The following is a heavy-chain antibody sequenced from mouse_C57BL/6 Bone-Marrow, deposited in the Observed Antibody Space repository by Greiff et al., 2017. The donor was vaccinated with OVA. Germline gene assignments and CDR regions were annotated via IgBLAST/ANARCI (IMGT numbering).Heavy chain of an antibody. CDR1: GYTFPSYW. Sequence: VQLQQPGTELVKPGASVKLSCKASGYTFPSYWMHWVKQRPGQGLAWIGNINPSNGGTNYNEKFKSKATLTVDKSSSTAYMQLSSLTSEDSAVYYCARSPRQLRLHYAMDYWGQGTSVTVSS. CDR3: ARSPRQLRLHYAMDY. D-gene: IGHD3-2*02. V-gene: IGHV1-53*01. CDR2: INPSNGGT. J-gene: IGHJ4*01.